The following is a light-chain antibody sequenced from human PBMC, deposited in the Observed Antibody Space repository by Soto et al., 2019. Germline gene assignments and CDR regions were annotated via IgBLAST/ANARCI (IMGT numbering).Light chain of an antibody. J-gene: IGLJ1*01. Sequence: QSALTQPRSVSGSPRQSVTISCTGTSSDVGDYNYVSWYQQHPGKAPKLMIYDVSKRPSGVPDRFSGSKSGNTASLTISGLQAEDEADYSCCSYAGSYSLYVFGTGTKLTVL. CDR3: CSYAGSYSLYV. CDR2: DVS. CDR1: SSDVGDYNY. V-gene: IGLV2-11*01.